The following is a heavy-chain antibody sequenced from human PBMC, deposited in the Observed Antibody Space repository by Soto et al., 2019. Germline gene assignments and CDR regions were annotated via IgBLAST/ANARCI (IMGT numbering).Heavy chain of an antibody. CDR1: GFTFSSYW. J-gene: IGHJ6*02. CDR3: ARIAASGRGWDV. V-gene: IGHV3-7*01. CDR2: IKQDGSEE. Sequence: EVPLVESGGGLVQPGGSLRLSCVDSGFTFSSYWMSWVRQAPVKGLEWVGNIKQDGSEENYVDSVKGRFTISRDNAKNSMYLQMNSLRAEDTAVYYCARIAASGRGWDVWGQGTTVGVSS. D-gene: IGHD6-13*01.